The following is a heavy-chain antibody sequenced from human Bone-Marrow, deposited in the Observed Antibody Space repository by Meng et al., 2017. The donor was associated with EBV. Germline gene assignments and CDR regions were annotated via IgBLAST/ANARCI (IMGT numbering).Heavy chain of an antibody. V-gene: IGHV1-69*06. CDR2: LIPMLGAQ. CDR1: GGTFSSES. CDR3: ASESGRGYTPDY. J-gene: IGHJ4*02. D-gene: IGHD3-10*01. Sequence: QWVQPGAEAKNAGSSVKVSFKTSGGTFSSESISWVRQAPGQGVEWMGGLIPMLGAQNYAQKFQDRVTIIADKSTSIHYMELSSLRSDDTAVYYCASESGRGYTPDYWGRGALVTVSS.